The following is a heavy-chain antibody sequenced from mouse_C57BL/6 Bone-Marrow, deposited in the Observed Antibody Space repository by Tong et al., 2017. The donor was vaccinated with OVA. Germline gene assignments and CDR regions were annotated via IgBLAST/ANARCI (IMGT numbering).Heavy chain of an antibody. CDR3: ARLGLRDY. CDR1: GYTFTDYN. J-gene: IGHJ2*01. CDR2: INPNNGGT. D-gene: IGHD2-4*01. V-gene: IGHV1-18*01. Sequence: EVQLQESGPELVKPGASVKIPCKASGYTFTDYNMDWVKQSHGKSLEWIGDINPNNGGTIYNQKFKGKATLTVDKSSSTAYMELRSLTSEDSAVYFCARLGLRDYWGQGTTLTVSS.